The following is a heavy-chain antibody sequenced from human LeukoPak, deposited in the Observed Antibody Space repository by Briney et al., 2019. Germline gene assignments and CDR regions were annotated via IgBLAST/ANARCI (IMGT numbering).Heavy chain of an antibody. CDR3: ARNVTAGFFDY. J-gene: IGHJ4*02. CDR1: GGSITTYY. D-gene: IGHD1-1*01. V-gene: IGHV4-4*08. Sequence: SETLSLTCTVSGGSITTYYWGWIRQPPGKGLEWIATIYHSWGIYFNPSLKSRVTISLDASKNQFSLKLTSLTAADTAIYYCARNVTAGFFDYWGQGILVTVSS. CDR2: IYHSWGI.